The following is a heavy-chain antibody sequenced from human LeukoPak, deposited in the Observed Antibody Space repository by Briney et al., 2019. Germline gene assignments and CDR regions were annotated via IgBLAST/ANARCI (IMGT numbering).Heavy chain of an antibody. V-gene: IGHV4-4*07. Sequence: PSETLSLTCTVSGGSIRSFYWSWIRQSAGKGLEWVGRIYSHGNANYNPSLNSRVTMSLDTSKNQFPLKLTSVTAADTAVYYCARFRMTASATAAFDLWGQGTLVTVSS. D-gene: IGHD6-13*01. CDR3: ARFRMTASATAAFDL. CDR1: GGSIRSFY. CDR2: IYSHGNA. J-gene: IGHJ3*01.